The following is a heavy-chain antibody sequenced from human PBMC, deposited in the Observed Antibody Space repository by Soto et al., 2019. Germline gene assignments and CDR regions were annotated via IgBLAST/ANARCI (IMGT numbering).Heavy chain of an antibody. V-gene: IGHV4-30-2*01. Sequence: PSETLSLTCAVSGGSISSGGYSWSWIRQPRRKGMEWIGYIYHSGSTYYNPSLKSRVTISVDRSKNQFSLKLSSVTAADTAVYYCARAAYYDSSGYSKLSAFDIWGQGTMVTVS. J-gene: IGHJ3*02. CDR2: IYHSGST. D-gene: IGHD3-22*01. CDR3: ARAAYYDSSGYSKLSAFDI. CDR1: GGSISSGGYS.